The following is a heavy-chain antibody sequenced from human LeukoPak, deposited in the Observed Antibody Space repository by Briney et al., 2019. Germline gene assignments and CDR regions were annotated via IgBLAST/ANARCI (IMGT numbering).Heavy chain of an antibody. CDR1: GASFEHFF. D-gene: IGHD4/OR15-4a*01. Sequence: PSETLSLTCTVSGASFEHFFWSWIRQPPGKGLEWIGYVYYSGSTDDNPSLKSRLTITADTSKNQFSLRLTSVTAADTAIYYCASHRRSHGAEYWGQGTLVTVSS. CDR2: VYYSGST. V-gene: IGHV4-59*08. CDR3: ASHRRSHGAEY. J-gene: IGHJ4*02.